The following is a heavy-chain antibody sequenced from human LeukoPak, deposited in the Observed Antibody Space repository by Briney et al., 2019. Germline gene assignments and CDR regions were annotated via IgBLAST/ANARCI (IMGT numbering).Heavy chain of an antibody. CDR1: GFTFSSHA. CDR2: ITDTGDRT. V-gene: IGHV3-23*01. J-gene: IGHJ5*02. CDR3: AKQIRVTLVQLLS. Sequence: GGSLRLSCAGTGTGFTFSSHAMSWVPQAPGKGLELVLSITDTGDRTYHADSVKRRFTISRDNSKNTLYLQMNSLRAEDTAVYYCAKQIRVTLVQLLSWGQGTLVTVSS. D-gene: IGHD4/OR15-4a*01.